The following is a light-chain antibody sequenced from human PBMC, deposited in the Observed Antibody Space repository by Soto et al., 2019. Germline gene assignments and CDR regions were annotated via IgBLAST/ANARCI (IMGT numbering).Light chain of an antibody. Sequence: EIVFKQSPCTLSLSPGERATLSCRASQSVSSAYLAWYQQKPGQAPRLLIYDVSSRATGIPDRFSGSGSGTNFTLTVSILQPEDFAVYYCQQYGSSPETFGQGTKVDIK. CDR1: QSVSSAY. CDR3: QQYGSSPET. J-gene: IGKJ1*01. CDR2: DVS. V-gene: IGKV3-20*01.